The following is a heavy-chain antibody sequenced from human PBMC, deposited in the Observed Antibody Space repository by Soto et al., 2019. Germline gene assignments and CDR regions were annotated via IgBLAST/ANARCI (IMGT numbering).Heavy chain of an antibody. J-gene: IGHJ6*02. V-gene: IGHV3-30*18. Sequence: QVQLVESGGGVVQPGRSLRLSCAASGFTFSSYGMHWVRQAPGKGLEWVAVISYDGSNKYYADSLKGRFTISRDNSKNTLYLQMNSLRAEDTAVYYCAKDGSNDDPHYYYGMDVWGQGTTVTVSS. D-gene: IGHD1-1*01. CDR2: ISYDGSNK. CDR1: GFTFSSYG. CDR3: AKDGSNDDPHYYYGMDV.